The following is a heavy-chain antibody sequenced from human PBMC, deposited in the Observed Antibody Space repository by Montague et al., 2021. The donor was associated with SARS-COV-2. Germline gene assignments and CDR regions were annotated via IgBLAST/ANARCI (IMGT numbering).Heavy chain of an antibody. V-gene: IGHV3-48*03. CDR2: ISTSAYTT. J-gene: IGHJ3*02. D-gene: IGHD3-16*02. CDR1: GFTFSNYD. Sequence: SLRLSCAASGFTFSNYDMNWVRQAPGKGPEWISYISTSAYTTPYAGSVKGRFTISRDNGENSLYLQMNSLRVEDTAVYYCTRDYRSIVGDGLDIWGQGTKVTVSS. CDR3: TRDYRSIVGDGLDI.